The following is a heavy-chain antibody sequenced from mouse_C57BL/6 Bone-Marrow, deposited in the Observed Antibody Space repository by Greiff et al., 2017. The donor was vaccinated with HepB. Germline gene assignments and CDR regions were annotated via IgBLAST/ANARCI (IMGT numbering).Heavy chain of an antibody. CDR1: GYTFTDYN. Sequence: VQLQQSGPELVKPGASVKMSCKASGYTFTDYNMHWVKQSHGKSLEWIGYINPNNGGTSYNQKFKGKATLTVNKSSSTAYMELRSLTSEDSAVYYCARLAIYYGNYFYAMDYWGQGTSVTVSS. J-gene: IGHJ4*01. V-gene: IGHV1-22*01. CDR2: INPNNGGT. CDR3: ARLAIYYGNYFYAMDY. D-gene: IGHD2-1*01.